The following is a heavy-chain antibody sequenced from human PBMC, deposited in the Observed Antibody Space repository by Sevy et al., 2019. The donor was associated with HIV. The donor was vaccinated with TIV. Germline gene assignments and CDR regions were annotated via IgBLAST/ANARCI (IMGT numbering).Heavy chain of an antibody. Sequence: ASVKVSCKTSGYTFSTFCINWVRQAPGQGLQWVGWISAYDGNTKFVQNLQGRVSMTTETSTSTVYMELKNLRSDDTAVYYCARDSIPLVQGIIITPYYYGMDVWGQGTTVTVSS. CDR3: ARDSIPLVQGIIITPYYYGMDV. CDR2: ISAYDGNT. V-gene: IGHV1-18*04. D-gene: IGHD3-10*01. CDR1: GYTFSTFC. J-gene: IGHJ6*02.